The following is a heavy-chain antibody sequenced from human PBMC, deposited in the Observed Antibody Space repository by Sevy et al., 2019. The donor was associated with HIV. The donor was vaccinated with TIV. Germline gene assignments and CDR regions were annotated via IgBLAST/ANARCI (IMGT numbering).Heavy chain of an antibody. CDR2: ISYDGSNK. CDR3: ARYGRVIDAFDI. J-gene: IGHJ3*02. V-gene: IGHV3-30-3*01. CDR1: GFTFSSYA. D-gene: IGHD2-21*01. Sequence: GGSLRLSCAASGFTFSSYAMHWVRQAPGKGLEWVAVISYDGSNKYYADSVKGRFTISRDNSKNTLYLQMNSLRAEDTAVYYCARYGRVIDAFDIWGQGTMVTVSS.